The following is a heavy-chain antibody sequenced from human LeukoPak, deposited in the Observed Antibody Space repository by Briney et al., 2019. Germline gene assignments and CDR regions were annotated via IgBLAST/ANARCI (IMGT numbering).Heavy chain of an antibody. CDR1: GGSISNYD. V-gene: IGHV4-4*07. CDR3: ARGYCSGGSCYFDAFDI. CDR2: IYTSGST. D-gene: IGHD2-15*01. Sequence: SSETLSLTCTGSGGSISNYDWSWIRQPSGRGLVWIGRIYTSGSTNYNPSLMSRAALSVDTSKNQFYLELSSVTAADTAVYYCARGYCSGGSCYFDAFDIWGHGTLVTVSS. J-gene: IGHJ3*02.